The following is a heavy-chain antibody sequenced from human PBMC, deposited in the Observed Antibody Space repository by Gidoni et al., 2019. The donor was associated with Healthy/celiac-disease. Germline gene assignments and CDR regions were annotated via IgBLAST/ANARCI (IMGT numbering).Heavy chain of an antibody. Sequence: EVQLVESGGGLVQPGGSLRLSCAASGFTFSSYSMNWVRQAPGKGLEWVSYISSSSSTIYYADSVKGRFTISRDNAKNSLYLQMNSLRDEDTAVYYCATPGHGDYAGGGYYFDYWGQGTLVTVSS. CDR2: ISSSSSTI. CDR1: GFTFSSYS. CDR3: ATPGHGDYAGGGYYFDY. J-gene: IGHJ4*02. V-gene: IGHV3-48*02. D-gene: IGHD4-17*01.